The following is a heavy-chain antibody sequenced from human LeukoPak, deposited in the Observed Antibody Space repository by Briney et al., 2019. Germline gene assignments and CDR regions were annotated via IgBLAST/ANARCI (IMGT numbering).Heavy chain of an antibody. CDR3: AKVLIWFGDAFDI. D-gene: IGHD3-10*01. CDR1: GFAFSDYG. Sequence: GGSLRLSCVASGFAFSDYGMDWVRQAPGKGLEWVAVISPDGSSTYYADSVKGRFTISRDNSKNTLYLQMNSLRAEDTAVYYCAKVLIWFGDAFDIWGQGTMVTVSS. J-gene: IGHJ3*02. V-gene: IGHV3-30*18. CDR2: ISPDGSST.